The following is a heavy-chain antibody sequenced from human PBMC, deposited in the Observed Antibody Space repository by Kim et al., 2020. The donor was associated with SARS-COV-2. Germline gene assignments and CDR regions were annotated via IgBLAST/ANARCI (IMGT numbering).Heavy chain of an antibody. Sequence: DSWKGRFTISRDNSKNTLYLQMNSLRAEDTAVYYCARDLKITMIVVGFDYWGQGTLVTVSS. J-gene: IGHJ4*02. D-gene: IGHD3-22*01. V-gene: IGHV3-30*07. CDR3: ARDLKITMIVVGFDY.